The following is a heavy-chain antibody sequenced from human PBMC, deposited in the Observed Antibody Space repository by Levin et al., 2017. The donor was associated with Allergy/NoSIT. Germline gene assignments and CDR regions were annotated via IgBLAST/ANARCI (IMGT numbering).Heavy chain of an antibody. CDR1: GFTFNNDE. D-gene: IGHD1-26*01. CDR3: ARGGSYLTNGFDY. CDR2: ISGSGDSI. V-gene: IGHV3-48*03. J-gene: IGHJ4*02. Sequence: GGSLRLSCAASGFTFNNDELNWVRQAPGKGLEWVSYISGSGDSIYYADSVKGRLTISRDNAKNSLYLQMNSLRAEDTAVYFCARGGSYLTNGFDYWGQGTLVTVSS.